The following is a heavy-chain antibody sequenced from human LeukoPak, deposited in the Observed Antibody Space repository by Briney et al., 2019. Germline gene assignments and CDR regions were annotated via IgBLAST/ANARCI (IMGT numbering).Heavy chain of an antibody. CDR1: GGTFSSYA. Sequence: ASVKVSCKASGGTFSSYAISWVRQAPGQGLEWMGGISAYNGNTNYAQKLQGRVTMTTDTSTSTAYMELRSLRSEDTAVYYCARGQKYRSGYTVTELGSGYFDYWGQGTLVTVSS. CDR3: ARGQKYRSGYTVTELGSGYFDY. V-gene: IGHV1-18*01. CDR2: ISAYNGNT. J-gene: IGHJ4*02. D-gene: IGHD5-18*01.